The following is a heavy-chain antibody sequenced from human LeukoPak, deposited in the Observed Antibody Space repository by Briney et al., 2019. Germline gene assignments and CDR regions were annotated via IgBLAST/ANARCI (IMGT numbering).Heavy chain of an antibody. V-gene: IGHV4-38-2*02. Sequence: SETLSLTCTVSGYSISSGYYWGWIRQPPGKGLEWIGSIYHSGSTYYNPSLKRRVTISVDTSKDHFSLNLSSVTAADTAVYYCARGSHYYYYMDVWGKGTPVTVSS. J-gene: IGHJ6*03. CDR2: IYHSGST. CDR3: ARGSHYYYYMDV. CDR1: GYSISSGYY.